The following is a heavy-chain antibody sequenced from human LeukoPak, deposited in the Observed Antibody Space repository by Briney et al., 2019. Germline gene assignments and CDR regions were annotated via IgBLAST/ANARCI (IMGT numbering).Heavy chain of an antibody. Sequence: SVKVSCKASGGTFSSYAISWVRQAPGQGLEWMGRIIPILGIANYAQKFQGRVTITADKSTSTAYMELRSLRSEDTAVYYCARRTLVTVRHHSMDVWGQGTTATVSS. CDR2: IIPILGIA. CDR3: ARRTLVTVRHHSMDV. J-gene: IGHJ6*02. V-gene: IGHV1-69*04. CDR1: GGTFSSYA. D-gene: IGHD1-14*01.